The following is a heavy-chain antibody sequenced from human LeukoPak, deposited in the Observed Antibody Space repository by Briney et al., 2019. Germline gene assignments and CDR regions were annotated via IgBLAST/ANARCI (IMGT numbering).Heavy chain of an antibody. D-gene: IGHD2-2*01. J-gene: IGHJ4*02. CDR1: GFTLRNYA. CDR3: ASEIVVVPAAISGTPTDY. Sequence: GGSLRLSCAASGFTLRNYAMSWVRQAPGKGLEWVSAISGSGGSTYYADSVKGRFTISRDNSKNTLYLQMNSLRAEDTAVYYCASEIVVVPAAISGTPTDYWGQGTLVTVSS. CDR2: ISGSGGST. V-gene: IGHV3-23*01.